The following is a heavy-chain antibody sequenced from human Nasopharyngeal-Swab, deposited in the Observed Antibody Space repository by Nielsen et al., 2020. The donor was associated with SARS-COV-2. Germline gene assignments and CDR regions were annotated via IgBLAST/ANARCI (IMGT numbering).Heavy chain of an antibody. J-gene: IGHJ5*02. CDR1: GDSVSSSSSA. D-gene: IGHD2/OR15-2a*01. V-gene: IGHV6-1*01. Sequence: SETLSLTCDISGDSVSSSSSAWNWIRQPPSRGLEWLGRTYYTSKRRADYALSVKSRIIITADTSKNQVSLPLNSVTPDDSAVYYCVREEFVYAYFDPWGQGTLVTVSS. CDR2: TYYTSKRRA. CDR3: VREEFVYAYFDP.